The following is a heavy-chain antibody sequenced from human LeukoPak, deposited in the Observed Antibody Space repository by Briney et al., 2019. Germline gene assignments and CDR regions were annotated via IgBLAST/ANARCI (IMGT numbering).Heavy chain of an antibody. Sequence: GGSLRLSCAASGFTFDNYGMSWVRQPPGKGLEWVSAISGSGGSTYYADSVKGRFTISRDNSKNTLYLQMNSLRAEDTAVYYCAKGYEHGYSYGYYFDYWGQGTLVTVSS. CDR2: ISGSGGST. D-gene: IGHD5-18*01. J-gene: IGHJ4*02. CDR1: GFTFDNYG. V-gene: IGHV3-23*01. CDR3: AKGYEHGYSYGYYFDY.